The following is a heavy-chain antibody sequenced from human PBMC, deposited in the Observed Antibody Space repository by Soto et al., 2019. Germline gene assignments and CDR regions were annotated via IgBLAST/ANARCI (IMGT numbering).Heavy chain of an antibody. J-gene: IGHJ5*02. CDR2: IDAGNGNT. Sequence: QVQLVQSGAEVKKPGASVKVPCKASGYTFTSYAIHWVRQAPGQRLEWMGWIDAGNGNTKYSQNFQGRVSITRDTAASAAHMELSSLTSEDTAVYFCARAYCSSASCYVVGGINWFDPWGQGTLVTVSS. CDR1: GYTFTSYA. D-gene: IGHD2-2*01. V-gene: IGHV1-3*01. CDR3: ARAYCSSASCYVVGGINWFDP.